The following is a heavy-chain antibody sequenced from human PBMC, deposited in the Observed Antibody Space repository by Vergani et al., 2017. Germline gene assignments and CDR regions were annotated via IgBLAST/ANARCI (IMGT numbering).Heavy chain of an antibody. CDR3: ARGDXVVIVAAIGWYFDL. D-gene: IGHD2-2*01. V-gene: IGHV1-2*02. Sequence: QVQLVQSGAEVKKPGASVQVSCKASGYTFTGYYMHWVRQAPGQGLEWMGWINPNSGDTNFAQKFQGRVTMTRETYISTAYMELSRLRYDETAVYFCARGDXVVIVAAIGWYFDLWSRGTLVTVSA. CDR2: INPNSGDT. CDR1: GYTFTGYY. J-gene: IGHJ2*01.